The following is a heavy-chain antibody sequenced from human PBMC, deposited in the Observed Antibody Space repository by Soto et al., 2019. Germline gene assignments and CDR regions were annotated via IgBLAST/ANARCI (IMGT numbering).Heavy chain of an antibody. CDR2: IYYSGST. D-gene: IGHD5-18*01. Sequence: SETLSLTCTVSGGSISSGGYYWSWIRQHPGKGLEWIGYIYYSGSTYYNPSLKSRVTISVDTSKNQFSLKLSSVTAADTAVYYCARSEAMVGHYFDYWGQGTLVTVSS. J-gene: IGHJ4*02. V-gene: IGHV4-31*03. CDR1: GGSISSGGYY. CDR3: ARSEAMVGHYFDY.